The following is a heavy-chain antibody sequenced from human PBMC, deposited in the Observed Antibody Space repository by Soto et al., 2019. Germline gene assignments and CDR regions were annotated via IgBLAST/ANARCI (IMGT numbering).Heavy chain of an antibody. J-gene: IGHJ6*03. Sequence: GGSLRLSCAASGFTFSSYAMSWVRQAPGKGLEWVSAISGSGGSTYYADSVKGRFTISRDNSKNTLYLQMNSLRAEDTAVYYCAKSGRRVVRANYSYYYMDVWGKANTVTVS. V-gene: IGHV3-23*01. CDR1: GFTFSSYA. D-gene: IGHD3-3*01. CDR2: ISGSGGST. CDR3: AKSGRRVVRANYSYYYMDV.